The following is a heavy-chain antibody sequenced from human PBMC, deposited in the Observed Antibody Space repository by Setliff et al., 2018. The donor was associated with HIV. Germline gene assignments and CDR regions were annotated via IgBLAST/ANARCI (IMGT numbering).Heavy chain of an antibody. D-gene: IGHD6-19*01. CDR3: AREGGMYGSDHHFDS. CDR1: RATFNTYT. V-gene: IGHV1-69*08. J-gene: IGHJ4*02. CDR2: IIPILGTP. Sequence: ASVKVSCKTSRATFNTYTFSWVRQAPGRGLEWMGGIIPILGTPNYAQKFQGRVKITADKATSTIYVEVNSLTFDDTAVIYCAREGGMYGSDHHFDSWGQGTPVTVS.